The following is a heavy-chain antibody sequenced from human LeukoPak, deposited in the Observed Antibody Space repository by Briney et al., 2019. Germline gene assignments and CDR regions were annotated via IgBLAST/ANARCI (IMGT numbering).Heavy chain of an antibody. J-gene: IGHJ3*02. Sequence: ASVKVSCRASGYTFTSYYMHWVRQAPGQGLEWMGIINPSGGSTSYAQKFQGRVTMTRDTSTSTVYMELSSLRSEDTAVYYCARVTKTGAPPIGIWGQGTMGTVSS. CDR2: INPSGGST. CDR1: GYTFTSYY. V-gene: IGHV1-46*03. CDR3: ARVTKTGAPPIGI. D-gene: IGHD1-1*01.